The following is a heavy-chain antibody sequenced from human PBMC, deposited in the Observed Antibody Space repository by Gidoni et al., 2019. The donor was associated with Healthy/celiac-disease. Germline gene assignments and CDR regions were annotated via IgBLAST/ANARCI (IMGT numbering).Heavy chain of an antibody. CDR2: ISGSGDST. V-gene: IGHV3-23*01. CDR3: TKCSGYYSPFYYGMDV. CDR1: GFTFSNYA. D-gene: IGHD5-18*01. J-gene: IGHJ6*02. Sequence: EVQLLESGGDSIQPGGSLRLPCAASGFTFSNYAMNWVRQAPGKGLEWVSGISGSGDSTYYADSVKGRFTISRDNSKNTLYLQMNSLRAEDTAVYYCTKCSGYYSPFYYGMDVWGQGTTVTVSS.